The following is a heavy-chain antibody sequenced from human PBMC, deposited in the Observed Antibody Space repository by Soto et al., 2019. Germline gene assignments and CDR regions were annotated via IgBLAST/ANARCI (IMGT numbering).Heavy chain of an antibody. D-gene: IGHD3-10*01. CDR1: GFTFSSYG. V-gene: IGHV3-30-3*01. J-gene: IGHJ6*02. CDR2: ISSDGSDK. Sequence: QVQLVESGGGVVQPGRSLRLSCAASGFTFSSYGMHWVRQAPGKGLEWVAVISSDGSDKYYADSVKGRFTISRDNSKNTLYVQLNRMRAEDTTLYYCARKRLYGAGLIEVCGQGTKVTVSS. CDR3: ARKRLYGAGLIEV.